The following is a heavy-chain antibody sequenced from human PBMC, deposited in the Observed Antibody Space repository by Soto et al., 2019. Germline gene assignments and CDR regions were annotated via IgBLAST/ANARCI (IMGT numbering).Heavy chain of an antibody. CDR3: ARMEDFWSGYFQNFDY. D-gene: IGHD3-3*01. J-gene: IGHJ4*02. CDR1: GFTLSSYS. CDR2: ISGSGGST. Sequence: GGSLRLSCAASGFTLSSYSMSWVRQAPGQGLEWVSAISGSGGSTYYADSVKGRFTISRDNSKNTLYLQMNSLRAEDTAVYYCARMEDFWSGYFQNFDYWGQGTLVTVSS. V-gene: IGHV3-23*01.